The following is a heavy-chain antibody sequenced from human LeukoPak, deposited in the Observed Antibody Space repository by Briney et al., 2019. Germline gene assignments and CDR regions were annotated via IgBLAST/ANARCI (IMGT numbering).Heavy chain of an antibody. D-gene: IGHD4-11*01. V-gene: IGHV3-30*01. CDR1: GFTFSSYA. J-gene: IGHJ1*01. CDR3: AKDVYSNYGYFQY. Sequence: GRSLRLSCAASGFTFSSYAMHWVRQAPGKGLERVAVISYDGSNKYYADSVKGRFTISRDNSKNTLYLQMNSLRAEDTAVYYCAKDVYSNYGYFQYWGQGTLVTVSS. CDR2: ISYDGSNK.